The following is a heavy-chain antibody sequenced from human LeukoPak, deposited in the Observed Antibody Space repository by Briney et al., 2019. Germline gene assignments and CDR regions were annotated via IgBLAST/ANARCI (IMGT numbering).Heavy chain of an antibody. CDR2: MNPNSGNT. V-gene: IGHV1-8*02. CDR3: ARVPRESNSH. J-gene: IGHJ4*02. CDR1: GYTFTSYG. D-gene: IGHD1-1*01. Sequence: GASVKVSCKASGYTFTSYGISWVRQAPGQGLEWMGYMNPNSGNTGYAQKFQGRVTMTRDTSISTAYMELSSLRFDDSAIYYCARVPRESNSHWGQGTLVTVSS.